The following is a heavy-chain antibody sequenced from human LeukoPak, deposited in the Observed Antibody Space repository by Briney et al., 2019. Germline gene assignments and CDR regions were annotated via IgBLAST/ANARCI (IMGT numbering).Heavy chain of an antibody. V-gene: IGHV4-39*07. CDR1: GGSLSSSSYY. Sequence: SETLSLTCTVSGGSLSSSSYYWGWIRQPPGKGLEWIGSIYYSGSTYYNPSLKSRVTISVDTSKNQFSLKLSSVTAADTAVYYCARDILAMVRGVIVDDYWGQGTLVTVSS. CDR2: IYYSGST. D-gene: IGHD3-10*01. J-gene: IGHJ4*02. CDR3: ARDILAMVRGVIVDDY.